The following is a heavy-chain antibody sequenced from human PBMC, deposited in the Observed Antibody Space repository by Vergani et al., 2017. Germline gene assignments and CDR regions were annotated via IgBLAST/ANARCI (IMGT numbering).Heavy chain of an antibody. J-gene: IGHJ4*02. V-gene: IGHV3-74*01. CDR1: GFTFSRHW. CDR3: ATKGNIDAAGTELDS. D-gene: IGHD1/OR15-1a*01. Sequence: EVQLVDSGGGLVQPGGSLRLSCAASGFTFSRHWMHWVRQAPGKGLVWVSRINPEGTNTTYADFVKGRFTISREDTKNMMYLHLNSLRDEDTAVYYCATKGNIDAAGTELDSWGQGTLVTVSS. CDR2: INPEGTNT.